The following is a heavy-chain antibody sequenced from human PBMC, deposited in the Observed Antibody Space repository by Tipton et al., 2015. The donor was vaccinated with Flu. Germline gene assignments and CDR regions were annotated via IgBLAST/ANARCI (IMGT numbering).Heavy chain of an antibody. J-gene: IGHJ4*02. V-gene: IGHV4-4*07. CDR1: GGSISSYY. CDR2: IYTSGST. CDR3: VRIGDYSGAF. D-gene: IGHD2-15*01. Sequence: TLSLTCTVSGGSISSYYWSWIRQPAGKGLEWIGRIYTSGSTNYNPSLKSRVTMSVDTSKNQFSLRLTSVTAADTAVYYCVRIGDYSGAFWGRGTLVTVSS.